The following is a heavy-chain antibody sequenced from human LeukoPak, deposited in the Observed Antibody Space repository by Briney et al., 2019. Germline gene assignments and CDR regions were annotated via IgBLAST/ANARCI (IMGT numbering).Heavy chain of an antibody. CDR3: GRDLMVVTAIPFDD. CDR1: GFTFSSYG. V-gene: IGHV3-33*08. D-gene: IGHD2-21*02. CDR2: IWYDGNNK. J-gene: IGHJ4*02. Sequence: GESLRLSCAASGFTFSSYGMHWVRQAPGKGLEWVAVIWYDGNNKYYADSVKGRFTISRENSKNTLYLQMNSLRAEDTGVYYCGRDLMVVTAIPFDDWGQGTLVTVSS.